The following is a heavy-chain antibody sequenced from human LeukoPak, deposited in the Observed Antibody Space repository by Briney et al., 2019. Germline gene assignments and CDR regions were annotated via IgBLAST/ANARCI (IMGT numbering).Heavy chain of an antibody. Sequence: GGSLRLSCAGSGFTFRSYSMNWVRQAPGKGLEWVSYISSSSDTIYYADSVKGRFIISTHNAKNSLYLQMNSLRAEDTAVYYCARGGSYYNEAFDIWGQGTMVTVSS. D-gene: IGHD1-26*01. CDR2: ISSSSDTI. CDR1: GFTFRSYS. J-gene: IGHJ3*02. V-gene: IGHV3-48*01. CDR3: ARGGSYYNEAFDI.